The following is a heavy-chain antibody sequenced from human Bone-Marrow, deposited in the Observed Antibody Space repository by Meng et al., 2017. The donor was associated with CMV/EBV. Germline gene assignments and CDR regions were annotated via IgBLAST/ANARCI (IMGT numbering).Heavy chain of an antibody. V-gene: IGHV5-51*01. CDR1: GYSFTSYW. D-gene: IGHD3-3*01. J-gene: IGHJ4*02. Sequence: GGSLRLSWKGSGYSFTSYWIGWVRQMPGKGLEWMGIIYPGDSDTRYSPSFQGQVTISADKSISTAYLQWSSLKASDTAMYYCARQSDDFWSGYDLSWRHFDYWGQGTLVTVSS. CDR3: ARQSDDFWSGYDLSWRHFDY. CDR2: IYPGDSDT.